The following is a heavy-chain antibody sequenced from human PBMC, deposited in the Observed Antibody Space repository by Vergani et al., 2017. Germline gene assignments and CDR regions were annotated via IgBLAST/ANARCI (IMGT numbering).Heavy chain of an antibody. J-gene: IGHJ6*02. Sequence: QVQLVQSGAEVKKPGSSVKVSCKASGGTFSSYAISWVRQAPGQGLEWMGRIIPIFGTANYAQKFQGRVTITADEAKSTAYMELSSLRSEDTAVYYCARDSGAARHYYYYGMDVWGQGTTVTVSS. CDR1: GGTFSSYA. D-gene: IGHD6-6*01. V-gene: IGHV1-69*18. CDR3: ARDSGAARHYYYYGMDV. CDR2: IIPIFGTA.